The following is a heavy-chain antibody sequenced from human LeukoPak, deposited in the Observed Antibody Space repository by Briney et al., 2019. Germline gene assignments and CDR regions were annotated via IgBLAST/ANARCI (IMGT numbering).Heavy chain of an antibody. Sequence: ETLSLTCTVSGGSISGYYWSWIRQPAGKGLEWIGRFSTSGSTNYNPSLKSRGTVSLDTSKSQFSLRLSSVTAADTAVYYCARTPSGAFYYYGMDVWGQGAPVTVSS. CDR2: FSTSGST. V-gene: IGHV4-4*07. CDR3: ARTPSGAFYYYGMDV. CDR1: GGSISGYY. D-gene: IGHD1-26*01. J-gene: IGHJ6*02.